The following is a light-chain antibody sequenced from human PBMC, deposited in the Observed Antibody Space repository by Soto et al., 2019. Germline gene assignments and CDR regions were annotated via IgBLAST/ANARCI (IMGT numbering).Light chain of an antibody. CDR2: DAS. V-gene: IGKV3-11*01. CDR1: QSVSSY. J-gene: IGKJ3*01. CDR3: QQRSNWPRS. Sequence: DIVLTQSPATLSLSPGERATLSCRASQSVSSYLAWYQQKPGQAPRLLIYDASTRATGIPARFSGSGSGTEFTLTISSLEPEDFAVYYCQQRSNWPRSFGPGTKVDIK.